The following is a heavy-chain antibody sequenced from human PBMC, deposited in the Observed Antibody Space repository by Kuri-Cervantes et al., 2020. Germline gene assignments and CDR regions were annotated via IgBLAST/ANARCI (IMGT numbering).Heavy chain of an antibody. CDR2: INHSGST. J-gene: IGHJ4*02. CDR1: GGSFSGYY. V-gene: IGHV4-34*01. CDR3: ARRSKDTVMVTFDDY. Sequence: SETLSLTCAVYGGSFSGYYWSWIRQPPGKGLEWIGEINHSGSTNYNPSLKSRVTISVDTSKNQFSLKLSSVTAADTAVYYCARRSKDTVMVTFDDYWGQGTLVTVLL. D-gene: IGHD5-18*01.